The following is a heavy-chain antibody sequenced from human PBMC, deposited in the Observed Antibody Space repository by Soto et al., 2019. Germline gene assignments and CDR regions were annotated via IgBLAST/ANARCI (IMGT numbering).Heavy chain of an antibody. Sequence: GXSRRLSGAASGFLFSSYSMNWVRQAPGKGLEWLSYISGSGVSTYYADSVKGRFTISRDNSKNTLYLQMNSLRAEDTAVYYCAKEHHYSSSWSELDYWGQGTLVTVSS. V-gene: IGHV3-23*01. CDR1: GFLFSSYS. J-gene: IGHJ4*02. CDR3: AKEHHYSSSWSELDY. D-gene: IGHD6-13*01. CDR2: ISGSGVST.